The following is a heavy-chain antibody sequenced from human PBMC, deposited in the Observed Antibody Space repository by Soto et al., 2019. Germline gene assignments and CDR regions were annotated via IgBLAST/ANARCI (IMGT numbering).Heavy chain of an antibody. J-gene: IGHJ6*02. D-gene: IGHD2-21*01. CDR2: ISGYNGNT. V-gene: IGHV1-18*04. CDR3: AGDVFCGGAPACPDMDV. Sequence: ASVKVSCKASGYTFSGYSITWVRQAPGQGLEWMGRISGYNGNTNYARTLRGRLTLTTDTSTSTAYMELRSLTSDDTAVYYCAGDVFCGGAPACPDMDVWGQGTTVTV. CDR1: GYTFSGYS.